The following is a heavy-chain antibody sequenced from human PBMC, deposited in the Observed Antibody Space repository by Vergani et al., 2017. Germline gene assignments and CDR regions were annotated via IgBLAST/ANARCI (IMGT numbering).Heavy chain of an antibody. CDR2: IYPGDSDT. CDR3: ARQQVFCSGGSCYDY. V-gene: IGHV5-51*01. CDR1: GYSFTSYW. Sequence: EVQLVQSGAEVKKPGESLKISCNGSGYSFTSYWIGWVRQMPGKGLEWMGIIYPGDSDTRYSPSFQGQVTISADKSISTAYLQWSSLKASDTAMYYCARQQVFCSGGSCYDYWGQGTLVTVSS. D-gene: IGHD2-15*01. J-gene: IGHJ4*02.